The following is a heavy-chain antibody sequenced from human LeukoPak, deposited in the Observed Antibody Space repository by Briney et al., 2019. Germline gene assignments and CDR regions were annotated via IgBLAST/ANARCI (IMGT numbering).Heavy chain of an antibody. Sequence: GGSLRLSCAASGFTFDDYAMHWARQAPGKGLEWVSVISWNSGNIAYADSVNGRFTISRDNAKNSLYLQMNSLRTEDTALYYCGKGNLYSTGWYAIDYWGQGTLVTVSS. CDR3: GKGNLYSTGWYAIDY. J-gene: IGHJ4*02. CDR2: ISWNSGNI. V-gene: IGHV3-9*01. D-gene: IGHD6-19*01. CDR1: GFTFDDYA.